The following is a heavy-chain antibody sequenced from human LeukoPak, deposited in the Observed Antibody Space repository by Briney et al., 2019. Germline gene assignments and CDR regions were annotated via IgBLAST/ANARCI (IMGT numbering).Heavy chain of an antibody. CDR2: INHSGST. Sequence: GSLRLSCAASGFTFSSYAMSWVRQPPGKGLEWIGEINHSGSTNYNPSLKSRVTISVDTSKNQFSLKLSSVTAADTAVYYCARGGVVATTIFDYWGQGILVIVSS. V-gene: IGHV4-34*01. J-gene: IGHJ4*02. D-gene: IGHD5-12*01. CDR3: ARGGVVATTIFDY. CDR1: GFTFSSYA.